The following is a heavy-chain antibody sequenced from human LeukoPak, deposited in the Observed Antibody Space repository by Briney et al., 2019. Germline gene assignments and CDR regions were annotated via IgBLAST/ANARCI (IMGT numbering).Heavy chain of an antibody. Sequence: QPGGSLRLSCAASGFTFSNYAMSWVRQAPGKGLEWVSAISGSGGSTYYADSVKGRFTISRDNSKNTLYLEMNSLSAEDTAIYYCAKERGTDYYYYFDVWGKGTTVTVSS. CDR1: GFTFSNYA. J-gene: IGHJ6*03. V-gene: IGHV3-23*01. D-gene: IGHD3/OR15-3a*01. CDR2: ISGSGGST. CDR3: AKERGTDYYYYFDV.